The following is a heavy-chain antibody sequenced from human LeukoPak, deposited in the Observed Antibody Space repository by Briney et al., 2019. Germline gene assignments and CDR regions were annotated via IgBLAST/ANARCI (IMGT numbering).Heavy chain of an antibody. CDR3: ARALGSPLDF. V-gene: IGHV3-74*01. J-gene: IGHJ4*02. CDR1: GFTFSRYS. D-gene: IGHD1-26*01. Sequence: GGSLRLSCAASGFTFSRYSMNWVRQSPGKGLVWVSRLNDDGSTTTYADSVKGRFTISRDNAKNTLYLQMNSLRAEDTAVYYCARALGSPLDFWGQGTLVTVSS. CDR2: LNDDGSTT.